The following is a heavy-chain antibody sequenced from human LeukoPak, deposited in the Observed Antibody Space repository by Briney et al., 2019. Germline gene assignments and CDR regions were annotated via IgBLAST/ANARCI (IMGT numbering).Heavy chain of an antibody. CDR2: IYHSGST. V-gene: IGHV4-31*03. CDR1: GDSVSSNGYY. Sequence: SETLSLTCTVSGDSVSSNGYYWTWIRQHPGKGLEWIGYIYHSGSTCYNPSLKSRVTISVDTSKNQFSLKLSSVTAADTAVYFCAIGTAMANSPRGTPSGYGMDVWGQGTTVTVSS. D-gene: IGHD5-18*01. J-gene: IGHJ6*02. CDR3: AIGTAMANSPRGTPSGYGMDV.